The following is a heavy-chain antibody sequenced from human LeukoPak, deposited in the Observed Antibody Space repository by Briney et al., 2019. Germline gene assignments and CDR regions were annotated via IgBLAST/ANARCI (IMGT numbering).Heavy chain of an antibody. CDR2: IYYSGST. CDR3: ARGNGDYVEGLDY. CDR1: GGSISSYY. D-gene: IGHD4-17*01. J-gene: IGHJ4*02. V-gene: IGHV4-59*01. Sequence: PSETLSLTCTVPGGSISSYYWSWIRQPPGKGLEWIGYIYYSGSTNYNPSLKSRVTISVDTSKNQFSLKLSSVTAADTAVYYCARGNGDYVEGLDYWGQGTLVTVSS.